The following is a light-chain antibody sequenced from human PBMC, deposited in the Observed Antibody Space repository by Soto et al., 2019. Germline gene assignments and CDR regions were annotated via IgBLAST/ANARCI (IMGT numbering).Light chain of an antibody. J-gene: IGKJ2*01. V-gene: IGKV1-39*01. CDR1: QTVSIY. Sequence: DIQMTQSPSSLSASVGDRVTIPCRTSQTVSIYLNWYQQKPGQAPKLLIYAASSLQSGVPSRFSGSGSGTDFTLTISTLQPEDFATYYCQQSYNTPYTFGQGTKLEIK. CDR2: AAS. CDR3: QQSYNTPYT.